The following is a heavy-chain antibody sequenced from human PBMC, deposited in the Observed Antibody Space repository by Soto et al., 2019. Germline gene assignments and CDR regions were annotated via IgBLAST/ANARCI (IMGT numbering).Heavy chain of an antibody. V-gene: IGHV1-3*01. CDR1: GYTFTTYT. Sequence: GASVKVSCKASGYTFTTYTIHWLRQAPGQRFEWMGWINAGNGNTKYSQRFQDRVTITSDTSASTAYMDLSSLRSEDTAVYYCARSEPRYCSGGTCYFNWFDPWGQGTLVTVSS. CDR2: INAGNGNT. CDR3: ARSEPRYCSGGTCYFNWFDP. D-gene: IGHD2-15*01. J-gene: IGHJ5*02.